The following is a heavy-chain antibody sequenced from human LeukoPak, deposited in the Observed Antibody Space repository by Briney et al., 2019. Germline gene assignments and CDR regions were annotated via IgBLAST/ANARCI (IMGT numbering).Heavy chain of an antibody. D-gene: IGHD6-19*01. CDR1: GFTFSSYA. CDR3: AKEPGYSSGWYGVDY. V-gene: IGHV3-23*01. J-gene: IGHJ4*02. CDR2: ISGSGGST. Sequence: GGSLRLSCAASGFTFSSYAMSWVRQAPGKGLEWVSAISGSGGSTYYADSVKGRCTISRDNSKNTLYLQMNSLRAEDTAVYYCAKEPGYSSGWYGVDYWGQGTLVTVSS.